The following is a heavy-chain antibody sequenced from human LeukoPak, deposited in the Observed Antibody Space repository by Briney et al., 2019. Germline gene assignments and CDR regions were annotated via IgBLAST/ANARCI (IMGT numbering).Heavy chain of an antibody. CDR1: GFTFSSYS. V-gene: IGHV3-NL1*01. J-gene: IGHJ6*02. Sequence: PGGSLRLSCAASGFTFSSYSMNWVRQAPGKGLEWVSVISGSGFNTYYADSVKGRFTISRDNSKNTLYLQMNSLRAEDTAVYYCAKAPGYYDSSGYYRLLDYYGMDVWGQGTTVTVSS. D-gene: IGHD3-22*01. CDR3: AKAPGYYDSSGYYRLLDYYGMDV. CDR2: ISGSGFNT.